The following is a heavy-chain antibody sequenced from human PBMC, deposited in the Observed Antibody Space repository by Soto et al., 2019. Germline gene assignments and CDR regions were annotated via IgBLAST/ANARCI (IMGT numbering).Heavy chain of an antibody. J-gene: IGHJ6*02. Sequence: PGGSLRLSCAASGFTFSSYAMSWVRQAPGKGLEWVSAISGSGGSTYYADSVKGRFTISRDNSKNTLYLQMNSLRAEDTAVYYCAKDRPSSGWYSYYYGMDVWGQGTTVTVSS. CDR2: ISGSGGST. D-gene: IGHD6-19*01. V-gene: IGHV3-23*01. CDR1: GFTFSSYA. CDR3: AKDRPSSGWYSYYYGMDV.